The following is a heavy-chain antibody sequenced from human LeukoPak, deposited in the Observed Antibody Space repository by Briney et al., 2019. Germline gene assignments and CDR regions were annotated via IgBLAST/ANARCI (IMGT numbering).Heavy chain of an antibody. D-gene: IGHD3-9*01. CDR1: GGSFSGYY. V-gene: IGHV4-34*01. Sequence: SETLSLTCAVYGGSFSGYYWSWIRQPPGKGLEWIGEINHSGSTNYNPSLKSRVTISVDTSKNQFSLKLSSVTAADTAVYYCASLYYDILTGVDYWGQGTLVTVSS. CDR2: INHSGST. CDR3: ASLYYDILTGVDY. J-gene: IGHJ4*02.